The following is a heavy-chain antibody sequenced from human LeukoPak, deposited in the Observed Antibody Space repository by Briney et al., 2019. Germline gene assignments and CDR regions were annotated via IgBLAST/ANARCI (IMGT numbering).Heavy chain of an antibody. Sequence: ASVKVSCKASGYTFTSYDINWVRQATGQGLEWMGWMNPNSGNTGYAQKFQGRVTMTRNTSISTAYMELSSLRSEDTAVYYCAKDRWGHYDMDYWGQGTLVTVSS. CDR1: GYTFTSYD. D-gene: IGHD3-22*01. CDR2: MNPNSGNT. V-gene: IGHV1-8*01. CDR3: AKDRWGHYDMDY. J-gene: IGHJ4*02.